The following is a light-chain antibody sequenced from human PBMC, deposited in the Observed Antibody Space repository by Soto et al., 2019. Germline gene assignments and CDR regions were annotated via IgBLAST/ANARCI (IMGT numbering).Light chain of an antibody. CDR1: SSDVGGYKF. CDR2: KVD. CDR3: TSYAGSNNLL. J-gene: IGLJ2*01. V-gene: IGLV2-8*01. Sequence: QSALTQPPSASGSPGQSVTLSCTGTSSDVGGYKFVSWYQQHPGKAPKLMIFKVDKRPSGVPDRFSGSKSGNTAYLAVSGLQAEDVADYYCTSYAGSNNLLFGGGTKLTVL.